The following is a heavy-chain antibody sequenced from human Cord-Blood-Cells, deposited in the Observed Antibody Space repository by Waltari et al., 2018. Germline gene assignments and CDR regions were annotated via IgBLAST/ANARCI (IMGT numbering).Heavy chain of an antibody. D-gene: IGHD3-16*01. CDR1: GFTFSSYE. V-gene: IGHV3-48*03. J-gene: IGHJ2*01. CDR3: ARIDLRLFGYWYFDL. CDR2: ISSSGSTI. Sequence: EVQLVESGGGLVQPGGSLRLSCAASGFTFSSYEMNWVRQAPGKGLEWVSYISSSGSTIYYADSVKGRFTIARDNAKNSLYLQMNSLRAEDTAVYYCARIDLRLFGYWYFDLWGRGTLVTVSS.